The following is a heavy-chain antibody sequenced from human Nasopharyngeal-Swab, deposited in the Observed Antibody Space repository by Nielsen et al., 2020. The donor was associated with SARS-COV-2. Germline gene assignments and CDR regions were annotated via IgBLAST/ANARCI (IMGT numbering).Heavy chain of an antibody. D-gene: IGHD6-19*01. J-gene: IGHJ4*02. Sequence: GGSLRLSCAASGFTFSSYGMHWVRQAPGKGLEWVAVISYDGSNKNYADSVKGRFTISRDNSKNTLYLQMNSLRAEDTAVYYCARAIAVAGPFDYWGQGTLATVSS. V-gene: IGHV3-30*03. CDR1: GFTFSSYG. CDR3: ARAIAVAGPFDY. CDR2: ISYDGSNK.